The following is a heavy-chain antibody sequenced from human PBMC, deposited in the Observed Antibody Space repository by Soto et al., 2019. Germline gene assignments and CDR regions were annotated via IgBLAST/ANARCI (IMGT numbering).Heavy chain of an antibody. D-gene: IGHD6-19*01. CDR2: IIPTFGSP. CDR1: GGTFSGYA. J-gene: IGHJ4*02. V-gene: IGHV1-69*06. CDR3: ATVPSDNTGWYGDN. Sequence: QMQLVQSGAEVKKAGSSVNVSCKASGGTFSGYALTWVRQAPGKGLEWLGLIIPTFGSPTYAQRLRGRITITADKSSSTAYMELSALRVEDTAVYYCATVPSDNTGWYGDNWGQGTLVTVSS.